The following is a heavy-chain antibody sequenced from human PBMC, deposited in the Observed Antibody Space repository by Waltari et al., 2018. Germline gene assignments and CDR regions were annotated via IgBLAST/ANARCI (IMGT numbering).Heavy chain of an antibody. V-gene: IGHV4-31*02. CDR3: ARRQQLVAFDY. CDR1: GYSFTSY. Sequence: VQLVQSGAEVKKPGESLKLSCKGSGYSFTSYWNGWIRQHPGKGLEWIGYIYYSGSTYYNPSLKSRVTISVDTSKNQFSLKLSSVTAADTAVYYCARRQQLVAFDYWGQGTLVTVSS. J-gene: IGHJ4*02. CDR2: IYYSGST. D-gene: IGHD6-13*01.